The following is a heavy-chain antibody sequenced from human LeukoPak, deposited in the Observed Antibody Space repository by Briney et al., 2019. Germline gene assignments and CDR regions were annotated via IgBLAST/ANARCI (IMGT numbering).Heavy chain of an antibody. Sequence: PGGSLRLSCVASGFTFSIYTMNWVRQAPGKGLEWLSSISSSSSNIYNADSVRGRFTISRDNAKNSLYLQMNSLRAEDTAVYYCARVAGYCDSTSNRYSDYWGQGTLVTVSS. V-gene: IGHV3-21*01. J-gene: IGHJ4*02. D-gene: IGHD2-2*01. CDR3: ARVAGYCDSTSNRYSDY. CDR2: ISSSSSNI. CDR1: GFTFSIYT.